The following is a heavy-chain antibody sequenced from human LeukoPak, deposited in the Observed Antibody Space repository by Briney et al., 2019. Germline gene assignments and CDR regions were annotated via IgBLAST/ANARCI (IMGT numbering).Heavy chain of an antibody. Sequence: SETLSLTCTVSGGSISSSTYYWGWIRQPPGKGLEWIGNIFYSGCTYYNPSLKSRVTISVDTSKNQFSLKLSSVTAADTAVYYCASTSSGWSYVGAFDIWGQGTMVTVSS. CDR3: ASTSSGWSYVGAFDI. CDR2: IFYSGCT. CDR1: GGSISSSTYY. D-gene: IGHD6-19*01. V-gene: IGHV4-39*07. J-gene: IGHJ3*02.